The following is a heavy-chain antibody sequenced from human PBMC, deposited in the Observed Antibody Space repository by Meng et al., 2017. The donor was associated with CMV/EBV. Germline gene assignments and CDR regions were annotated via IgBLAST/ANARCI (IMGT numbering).Heavy chain of an antibody. Sequence: GGSLRLSCAASGFTFSSSGLHWVRQAPGKGLEWVAVIWSDGTSKHYTDSVKGRFTISRDNSKNTMYLQMNSLRAEDTAVYYCARDGGDCSRTSCYTHGYYGMDVWGQGTTVTVSS. D-gene: IGHD2-2*02. CDR1: GFTFSSSG. CDR2: IWSDGTSK. J-gene: IGHJ6*02. CDR3: ARDGGDCSRTSCYTHGYYGMDV. V-gene: IGHV3-33*01.